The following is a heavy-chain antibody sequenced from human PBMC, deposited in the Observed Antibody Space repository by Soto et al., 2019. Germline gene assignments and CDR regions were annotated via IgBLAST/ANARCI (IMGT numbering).Heavy chain of an antibody. D-gene: IGHD7-27*01. J-gene: IGHJ4*02. CDR3: ARWGNNKKLDY. CDR2: IWYDGSDK. V-gene: IGHV3-33*01. CDR1: GFTCSSHG. Sequence: GWSLRLSCATSGFTCSSHGMHWVRQAPGKGLEWVAVIWYDGSDKYYGDSVEGRFTISRDNSKNTLYLQMNSLRAEDTAVYYCARWGNNKKLDYWGQGTQVTVSS.